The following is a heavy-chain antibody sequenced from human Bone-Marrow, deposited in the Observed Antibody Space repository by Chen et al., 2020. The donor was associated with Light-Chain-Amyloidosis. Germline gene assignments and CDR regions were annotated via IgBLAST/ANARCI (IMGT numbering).Heavy chain of an antibody. V-gene: IGHV4-39*01. J-gene: IGHJ4*02. Sequence: QLQLQESGPGLVKPSETLSLTCTVSGGSISSSSYYWGWIRQPPGKGLEWIGSIYYSGSTYYNPSLKSRVTISVDTSKNQFSLKLSSVTAADTAVYYCARHSIVGVVIMGVPPSSPFDYWGQGTLVTVSS. CDR3: ARHSIVGVVIMGVPPSSPFDY. CDR1: GGSISSSSYY. D-gene: IGHD3-3*01. CDR2: IYYSGST.